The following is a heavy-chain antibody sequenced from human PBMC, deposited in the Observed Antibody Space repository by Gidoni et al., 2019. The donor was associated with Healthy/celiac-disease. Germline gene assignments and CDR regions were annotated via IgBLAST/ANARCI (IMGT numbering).Heavy chain of an antibody. D-gene: IGHD3-22*01. V-gene: IGHV4-34*01. CDR1: GGSFSGYY. CDR2: INPSGST. CDR3: ARGWFKH. J-gene: IGHJ1*01. Sequence: VQLQPWGAGLLTPSETLSLTCGVYGGSFSGYYWSWIRQPPGKGLEWIGEINPSGSTNYNPSLKSRDTISVDTSKNQFSLKLSSVTAADTAVYYCARGWFKHWGQGTLVTVSS.